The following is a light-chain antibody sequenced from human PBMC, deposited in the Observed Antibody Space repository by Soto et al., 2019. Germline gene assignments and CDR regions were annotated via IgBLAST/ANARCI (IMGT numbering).Light chain of an antibody. Sequence: TQADATMAVSPMGIAILSCLASKSINSNLAWYQQQPGQAPRLLISAASTRASGVPDRFSGSGSGTDFTLTITSLQSDDFAIYFCQQYTDWPITFGQGTKVDIK. J-gene: IGKJ1*01. CDR3: QQYTDWPIT. CDR1: KSINSN. CDR2: AAS. V-gene: IGKV3-15*01.